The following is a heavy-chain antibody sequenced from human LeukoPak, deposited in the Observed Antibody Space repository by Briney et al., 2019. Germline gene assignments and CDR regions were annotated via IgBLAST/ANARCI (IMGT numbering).Heavy chain of an antibody. CDR2: INPDSGDT. V-gene: IGHV1-2*02. D-gene: IGHD3-9*01. CDR1: GYSFTGYY. Sequence: ASVRVSCKAAGYSFTGYYIHWVRLAPGQGLGWMGLINPDSGDTNYAQKIQGRVTMTRDTSISTAYIELSRLRSDDTAVYSCARDWVLRYSQGGFDNWGQGSLVTVSS. CDR3: ARDWVLRYSQGGFDN. J-gene: IGHJ4*02.